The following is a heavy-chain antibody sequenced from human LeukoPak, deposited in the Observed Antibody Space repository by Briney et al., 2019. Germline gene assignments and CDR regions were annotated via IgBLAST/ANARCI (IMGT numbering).Heavy chain of an antibody. D-gene: IGHD5-24*01. CDR2: ISSRGNYI. CDR1: GLTFSNYR. V-gene: IGHV3-21*01. Sequence: GGSLRLSCAASGLTFSNYRMNWGRPAPGKGLEWVSSISSRGNYIYYADSMRGRFNNSRDNAKNSVYLQMSSLRAEDTAVYDRAGHPAEMNTLWGQGTLVTVSS. J-gene: IGHJ4*02. CDR3: AGHPAEMNTL.